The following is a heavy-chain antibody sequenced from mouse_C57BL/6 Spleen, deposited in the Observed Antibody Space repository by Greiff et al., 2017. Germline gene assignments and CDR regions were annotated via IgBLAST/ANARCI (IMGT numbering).Heavy chain of an antibody. V-gene: IGHV14-3*01. Sequence: VQLQQSVAELVRPGASVKLSCTASGFNIKNTYMHWVKQRPEQGLEWIGSIDPANGDTKYAPKFQGKAPITADTSSTTAYLQLSSLTSEDTAIYCCARGRSSYWYFDVWGTGTTVTVSS. D-gene: IGHD1-1*01. J-gene: IGHJ1*03. CDR2: IDPANGDT. CDR3: ARGRSSYWYFDV. CDR1: GFNIKNTY.